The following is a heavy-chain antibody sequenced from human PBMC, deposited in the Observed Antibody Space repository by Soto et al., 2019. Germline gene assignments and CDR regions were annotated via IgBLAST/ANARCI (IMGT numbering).Heavy chain of an antibody. V-gene: IGHV3-7*01. CDR2: IKEDGSDK. J-gene: IGHJ4*01. CDR3: ARGGSESDY. Sequence: EVQLVESGGGLVQPGGSLRLSCAASGFTFSTYCMTWVRQAPGEGLEWVTNIKEDGSDKNYGDCVKGRFTISRDNAKNSMYRQMDSLRVEDTALYYCARGGSESDYWGHGHLVIVSS. CDR1: GFTFSTYC.